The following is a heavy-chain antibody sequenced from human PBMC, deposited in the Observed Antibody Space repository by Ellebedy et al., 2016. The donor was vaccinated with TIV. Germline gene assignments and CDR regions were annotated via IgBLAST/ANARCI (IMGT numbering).Heavy chain of an antibody. V-gene: IGHV3-23*01. D-gene: IGHD3-9*01. CDR3: VKDLGFTVTGSWDH. CDR1: GFTFTGYA. CDR2: ISGTAAST. J-gene: IGHJ4*02. Sequence: GESLKISXAAYGFTFTGYAMNWVRQAPGKGLEWVSGISGTAASTYYADSVKGRFTISRDFSKNTLYLQMNSLRAEDTARYYCVKDLGFTVTGSWDHWGQGTLVTVSS.